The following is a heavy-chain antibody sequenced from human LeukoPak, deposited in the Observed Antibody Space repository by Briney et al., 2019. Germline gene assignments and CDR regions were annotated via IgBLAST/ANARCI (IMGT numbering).Heavy chain of an antibody. V-gene: IGHV1-2*06. D-gene: IGHD3-3*01. CDR1: GFSFTGYY. CDR3: ARKSPRFSSSGMDV. Sequence: GASVKVSCKASGFSFTGYYFHWVRQAPGQGLEWIGRINPNSGGTNYAQKFQGRVTVTRDTSISTMYMELGRLRFDDTAVYYCARKSPRFSSSGMDVWGKGTTVTVSS. CDR2: INPNSGGT. J-gene: IGHJ6*04.